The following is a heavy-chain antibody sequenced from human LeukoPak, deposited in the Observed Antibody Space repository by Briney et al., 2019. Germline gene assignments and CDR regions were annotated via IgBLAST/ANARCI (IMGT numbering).Heavy chain of an antibody. V-gene: IGHV3-15*07. CDR3: STLTSRGLSDS. Sequence: GGSLRLSCAASGFTFTNAWMNWVRQAPGKGLEWVGRIKSKADGETIDYAAPVKGRFTFSRDDSKNMLYLQMNSLKSEDTAVYYCSTLTSRGLSDSWGQGTVVTVSS. J-gene: IGHJ4*02. CDR2: IKSKADGETI. D-gene: IGHD1-20*01. CDR1: GFTFTNAW.